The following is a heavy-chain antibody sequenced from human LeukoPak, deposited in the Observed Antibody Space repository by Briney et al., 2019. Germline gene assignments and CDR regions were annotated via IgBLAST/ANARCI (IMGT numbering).Heavy chain of an antibody. Sequence: GGSLRLSCAAPGFTLSSYAMSWVRQAPGQGLEWVSTFIGSGGSTYYADSVNGRFTISRDNSKNTFYLEMNSLRAEDTAVYYCAKDRPLFVGGTFDYWGQGTLVTVSS. CDR2: FIGSGGST. J-gene: IGHJ4*02. CDR1: GFTLSSYA. D-gene: IGHD3-16*01. CDR3: AKDRPLFVGGTFDY. V-gene: IGHV3-23*01.